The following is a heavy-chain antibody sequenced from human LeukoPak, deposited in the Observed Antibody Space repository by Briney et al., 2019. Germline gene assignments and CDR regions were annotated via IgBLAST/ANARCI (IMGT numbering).Heavy chain of an antibody. D-gene: IGHD6-13*01. J-gene: IGHJ4*02. CDR3: TRGRKRYVGIAAADFDY. CDR1: GYTFTSYD. V-gene: IGHV1-8*01. Sequence: EASVKVSCKASGYTFTSYDINWVRQATGQGLEWMGWMNPNSGNTGYAQKFQGRVTMTRNTSISTAYMELSSLRSEDTAVYYCTRGRKRYVGIAAADFDYWGQGTLVTASS. CDR2: MNPNSGNT.